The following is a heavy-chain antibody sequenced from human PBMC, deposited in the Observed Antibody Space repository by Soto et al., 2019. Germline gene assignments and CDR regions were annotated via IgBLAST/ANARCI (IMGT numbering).Heavy chain of an antibody. D-gene: IGHD5-12*01. Sequence: SDTLSLTCTVSGGSISSSDYYWGWIRQPPGKGLEWIGSIYYSGSTYYNPSLKSRVSISVDTSKNQFSLNLTSVTAADTAVYYCARHLSDSGYDLNYWGQGTLVTVSS. CDR1: GGSISSSDYY. V-gene: IGHV4-39*01. CDR3: ARHLSDSGYDLNY. J-gene: IGHJ4*01. CDR2: IYYSGST.